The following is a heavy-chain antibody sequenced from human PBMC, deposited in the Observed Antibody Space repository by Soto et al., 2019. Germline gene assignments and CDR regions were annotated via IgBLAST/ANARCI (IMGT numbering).Heavy chain of an antibody. Sequence: EVQLLESGGGLVQPGASLRLSCAASGFNFRSYAMSWVRQAPGKGLEWVSAISGSGGSTYYADSVKGRFTISRDNSKNTLYLQMNSLRAEDTAVYYCANRGDFWSEGMDVWGQGTTVTVSS. CDR2: ISGSGGST. CDR1: GFNFRSYA. J-gene: IGHJ6*02. V-gene: IGHV3-23*01. D-gene: IGHD3-3*01. CDR3: ANRGDFWSEGMDV.